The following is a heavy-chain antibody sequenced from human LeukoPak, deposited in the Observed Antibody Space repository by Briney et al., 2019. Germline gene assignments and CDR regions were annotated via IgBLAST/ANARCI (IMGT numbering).Heavy chain of an antibody. V-gene: IGHV3-23*01. CDR2: ISGSGDST. CDR1: GFTFSSYA. D-gene: IGHD2-15*01. J-gene: IGHJ4*02. Sequence: PGGSPRLSCAASGFTFSSYAMSWVRQAPGKGLEWVSTISGSGDSTYYADSVKGRFTISRDNSKNTLYLQMNSLRADDTAVYYCAKGRSGVVVAALNYWGQGTLVTVSS. CDR3: AKGRSGVVVAALNY.